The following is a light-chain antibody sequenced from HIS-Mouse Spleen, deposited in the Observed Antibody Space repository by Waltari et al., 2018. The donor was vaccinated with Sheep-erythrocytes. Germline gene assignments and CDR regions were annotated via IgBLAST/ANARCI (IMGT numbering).Light chain of an antibody. CDR1: SRDVGSYNL. CDR3: CSYAGSSTPWV. Sequence: QSALTQPASVSGSPGQSIPIPCTGTSRDVGSYNLVSLYQQHPGKAPKPMIYEGSKRPSGVSNRFSGSKSGNTASLTISGLQAEDEADYYCCSYAGSSTPWVFGGGTKLTVL. CDR2: EGS. J-gene: IGLJ3*02. V-gene: IGLV2-23*01.